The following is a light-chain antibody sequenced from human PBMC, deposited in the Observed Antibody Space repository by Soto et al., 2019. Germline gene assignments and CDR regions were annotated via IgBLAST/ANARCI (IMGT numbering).Light chain of an antibody. J-gene: IGKJ1*01. CDR1: QSLVHSDGNTY. CDR2: KVS. CDR3: MEGTHWPPWT. Sequence: DVVMTQSPLSLPVTLGQPASISCRSSQSLVHSDGNTYLNWFQQRPGQSPRRLIYKVSNRDSGVPDRFSGSGSDTDFTLKISRVEAEDVGVYYCMEGTHWPPWTFGQGTEVEIK. V-gene: IGKV2-30*02.